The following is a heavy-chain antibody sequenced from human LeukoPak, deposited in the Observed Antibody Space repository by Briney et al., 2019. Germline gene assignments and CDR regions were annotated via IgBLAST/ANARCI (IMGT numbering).Heavy chain of an antibody. Sequence: GGSLRLSCAASGFTFSSYAMKWVRQAPGKGLEWVSAISGSGGSTYYADSVKGRFTISRDNSKNTLYLQMNSLRAEDTAVYYCAKCGNFYYYYYMDVWGKGTTVTVSS. CDR2: ISGSGGST. CDR1: GFTFSSYA. CDR3: AKCGNFYYYYYMDV. D-gene: IGHD1-7*01. V-gene: IGHV3-23*01. J-gene: IGHJ6*03.